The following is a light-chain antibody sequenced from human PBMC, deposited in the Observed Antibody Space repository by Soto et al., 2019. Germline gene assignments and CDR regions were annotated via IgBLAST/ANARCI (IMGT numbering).Light chain of an antibody. CDR3: LQDYNYPYT. CDR2: AAS. J-gene: IGKJ2*01. CDR1: QGIRNN. V-gene: IGKV1-6*01. Sequence: AIQMTQSPSSLSASVGDRVAIACRASQGIRNNLGWYQQKPGKAPKLLIYAASSLQSGVPSRFSGSGSGTDFTLTISSLQPEDFATYFCLQDYNYPYTFGQGTKLEIK.